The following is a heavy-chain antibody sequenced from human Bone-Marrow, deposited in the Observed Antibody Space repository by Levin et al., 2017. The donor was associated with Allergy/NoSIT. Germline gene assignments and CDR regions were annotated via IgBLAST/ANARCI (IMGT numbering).Heavy chain of an antibody. CDR3: ARDLGPSSRYYFDY. V-gene: IGHV3-21*01. CDR2: ISSSSSYI. Sequence: MTGGSLRLSCAASGFTFSGYTMNWVRQAPGKGLEWVSSISSSSSYIYYADSVKGRFTISRDNAKNSLYLQMNSLRAEDSAVYYCARDLGPSSRYYFDYWGQGTLVTVSS. D-gene: IGHD1-26*01. CDR1: GFTFSGYT. J-gene: IGHJ4*02.